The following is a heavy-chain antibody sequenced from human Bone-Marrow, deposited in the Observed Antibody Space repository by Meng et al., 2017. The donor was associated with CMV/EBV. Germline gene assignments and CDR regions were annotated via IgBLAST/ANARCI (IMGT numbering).Heavy chain of an antibody. V-gene: IGHV1-8*03. CDR3: AKEPIRFLEWKYGMDV. Sequence: ASVKVSCKASGYTFTSYDINWVRQATGQGLEWMGWMNPNSGNTGYAQKFQGRVTITRNTSISTAYMELSSLRSEDTAVYYCAKEPIRFLEWKYGMDVWGQGTTVTVSS. J-gene: IGHJ6*02. CDR2: MNPNSGNT. D-gene: IGHD3-3*01. CDR1: GYTFTSYD.